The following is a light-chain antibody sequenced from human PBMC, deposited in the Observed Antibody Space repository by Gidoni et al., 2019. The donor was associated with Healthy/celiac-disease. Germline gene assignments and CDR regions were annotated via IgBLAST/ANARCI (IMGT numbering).Light chain of an antibody. Sequence: EIVLTQSPGTLSLSPGDRATLSCRASQSVSSSYLAWYQQKPGQAPRLLIYGASSRATGIPDRFSGSGSGTDFTLTISRLEPEDFAVYYCQQYGSSPLTFGGGTKVKIK. V-gene: IGKV3-20*01. CDR1: QSVSSSY. CDR3: QQYGSSPLT. J-gene: IGKJ4*01. CDR2: GAS.